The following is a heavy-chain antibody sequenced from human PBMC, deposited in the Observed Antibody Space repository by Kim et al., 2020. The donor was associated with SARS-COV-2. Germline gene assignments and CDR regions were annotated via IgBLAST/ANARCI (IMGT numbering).Heavy chain of an antibody. J-gene: IGHJ4*02. CDR3: AKDSAAAGRKKDDQDY. Sequence: SGKGRFTISRDNSKNTLYLQMNSLRAEDTAVYYCAKDSAAAGRKKDDQDYWGQGTLVTVSS. V-gene: IGHV3-23*01. D-gene: IGHD6-13*01.